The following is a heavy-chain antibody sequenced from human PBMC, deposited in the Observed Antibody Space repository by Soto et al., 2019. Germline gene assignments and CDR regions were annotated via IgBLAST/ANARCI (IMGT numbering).Heavy chain of an antibody. J-gene: IGHJ4*02. V-gene: IGHV4-34*01. Sequence: SETLSLTCAVYGGSFSGYYWSWIRQPPGKGLEWIGEINHSGSTNYNPSLKSRVTISVDTSKNQFSLKLSSVTAADTAVYYCASLAYYYGSGSSDYWGQGTLVTVSS. CDR3: ASLAYYYGSGSSDY. CDR2: INHSGST. D-gene: IGHD3-10*01. CDR1: GGSFSGYY.